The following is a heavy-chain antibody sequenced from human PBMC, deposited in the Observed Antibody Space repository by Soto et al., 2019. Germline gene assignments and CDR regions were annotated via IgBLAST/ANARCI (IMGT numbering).Heavy chain of an antibody. D-gene: IGHD5-12*01. CDR3: AKSPVMATITHFDY. CDR2: ISGSGAGT. J-gene: IGHJ4*02. CDR1: AFTFSSYA. V-gene: IGHV3-23*01. Sequence: PGGSLRLSCAPSAFTFSSYAMSWVRQAPGKGLEWVSAISGSGAGTYYADSVKGRFTISRDNSKNPLYLQMNSLRAEDTAVYYCAKSPVMATITHFDYWGQGSLVTVSS.